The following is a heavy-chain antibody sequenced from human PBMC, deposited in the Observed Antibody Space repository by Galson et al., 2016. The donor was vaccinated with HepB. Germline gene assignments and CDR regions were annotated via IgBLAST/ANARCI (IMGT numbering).Heavy chain of an antibody. CDR2: IDPSDSYT. V-gene: IGHV5-10-1*01. J-gene: IGHJ5*02. D-gene: IGHD6-13*01. CDR1: GYRFSEYW. CDR3: ARGGYSSDWYCWFDP. Sequence: QSGAEVKKPGESLRISCEVSGYRFSEYWISWVRQVPGKGLEWMARIDPSDSYTNYSPSFQGHVTVSVDKSITTAYLQWRSLKASDTAIYYCARGGYSSDWYCWFDPWGQGTLVTVSS.